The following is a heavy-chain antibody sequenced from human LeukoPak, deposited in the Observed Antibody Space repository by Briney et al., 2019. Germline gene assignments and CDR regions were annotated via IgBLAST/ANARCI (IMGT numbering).Heavy chain of an antibody. D-gene: IGHD1-26*01. CDR3: ARALKWELQPYYYMDV. CDR2: IYYSGST. J-gene: IGHJ6*03. V-gene: IGHV4-39*07. Sequence: PSETLSLTCTVSGGSIGSSSYYWGWIRQPPGKGLEWIGSIYYSGSTYYNPSLKSRVTISVDTSKNQFSLKLSSVTAADTAVYYCARALKWELQPYYYMDVWGKGTTVTVSS. CDR1: GGSIGSSSYY.